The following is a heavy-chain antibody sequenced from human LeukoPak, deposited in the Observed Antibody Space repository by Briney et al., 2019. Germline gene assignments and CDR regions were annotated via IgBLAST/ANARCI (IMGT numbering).Heavy chain of an antibody. CDR2: IYYSGST. CDR3: ARGGSGWYPWFDP. D-gene: IGHD6-19*01. V-gene: IGHV4-31*03. CDR1: GDSISSGAYY. Sequence: SETLSLTCTVSGDSISSGAYYWSWIRQHPGKGLEWIGYIYYSGSTYYNPSLKSRVTISVDTSKNQFSLKLSSVTAADTAVYYCARGGSGWYPWFDPWGQGTLVTVSS. J-gene: IGHJ5*02.